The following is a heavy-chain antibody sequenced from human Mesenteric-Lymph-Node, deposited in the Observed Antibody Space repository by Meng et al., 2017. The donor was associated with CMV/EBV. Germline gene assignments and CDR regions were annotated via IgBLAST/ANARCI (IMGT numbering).Heavy chain of an antibody. J-gene: IGHJ4*02. D-gene: IGHD1-26*01. CDR2: ISGDGSST. Sequence: GGSLRLSCAASRFIFDDYAMHWVRQAPGKGLEWVSVISGDGSSTYYGDSVKGRFTISRDDSKNTLYLQMNSLRGEDTALYYCAKGHSGSCYASVDYWGQGTLVTVSS. V-gene: IGHV3-23*03. CDR3: AKGHSGSCYASVDY. CDR1: RFIFDDYA.